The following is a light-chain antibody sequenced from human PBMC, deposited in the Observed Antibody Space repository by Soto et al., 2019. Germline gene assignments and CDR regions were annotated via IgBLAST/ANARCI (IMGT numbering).Light chain of an antibody. CDR2: DVS. V-gene: IGLV2-11*01. J-gene: IGLJ1*01. CDR3: CSYAGSYTYV. CDR1: SSVVGDYNY. Sequence: QSALTQPRSVSGSPRQSVTISCTGTSSVVGDYNYVSWYQQHPGKAPKLMIYDVSERPSGVPDRFSGSKSGNTASLTISGLQAEDEADYYCCSYAGSYTYVFGTGTKVTVL.